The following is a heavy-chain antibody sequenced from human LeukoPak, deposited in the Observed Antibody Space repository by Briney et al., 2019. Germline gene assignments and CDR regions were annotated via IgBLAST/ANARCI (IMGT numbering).Heavy chain of an antibody. CDR2: ISGSGGST. V-gene: IGHV3-23*01. J-gene: IGHJ4*02. D-gene: IGHD3-10*01. Sequence: PGGSLRLSCAASGFTFSSYAMSWVRQAPGKGLEWVSAISGSGGSTYYADSVKGRFTISRDNAKNTLYLQMNSLRAEDTAVYYCARGAGSYYLHFDYWGQGTLVTVSS. CDR1: GFTFSSYA. CDR3: ARGAGSYYLHFDY.